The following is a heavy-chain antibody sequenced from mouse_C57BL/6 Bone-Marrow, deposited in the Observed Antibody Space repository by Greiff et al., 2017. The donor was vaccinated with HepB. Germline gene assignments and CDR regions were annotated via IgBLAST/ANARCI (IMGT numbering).Heavy chain of an antibody. CDR2: INPNNGGT. D-gene: IGHD1-1*01. V-gene: IGHV1-26*01. Sequence: EVQLQQSGPELVKPGASVKISCKASGYTFTDYYMNWVKQSHGKSLEWIGDINPNNGGTSYNQKFKGKATLTVDKSSSTAYMELRSLTSEDTAVYYCARYYGSIYWYFDVWGTGTTVTVSS. J-gene: IGHJ1*03. CDR3: ARYYGSIYWYFDV. CDR1: GYTFTDYY.